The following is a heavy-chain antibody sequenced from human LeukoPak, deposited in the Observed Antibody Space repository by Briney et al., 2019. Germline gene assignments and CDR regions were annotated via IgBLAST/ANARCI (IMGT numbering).Heavy chain of an antibody. CDR3: AKPFTAAALNWFDP. CDR1: GFTFSSYA. D-gene: IGHD6-13*01. CDR2: ISGSGGST. Sequence: GGSLRLSCADSGFTFSSYAMSWVRQAPGKGLEWVAAISGSGGSTYYADSVKGRFTISRDNSKNTLYLQMNSLRAEDTAVYYCAKPFTAAALNWFDPWGQGTLVTVSS. V-gene: IGHV3-23*01. J-gene: IGHJ5*02.